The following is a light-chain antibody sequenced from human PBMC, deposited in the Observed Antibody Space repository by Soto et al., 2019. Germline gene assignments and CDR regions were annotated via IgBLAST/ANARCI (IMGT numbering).Light chain of an antibody. CDR1: QIVSSGY. CDR3: QQYANSRT. V-gene: IGKV3-20*01. J-gene: IGKJ1*01. CDR2: HTS. Sequence: EIVLTQSPGTLSLFPGERATISCRASQIVSSGYLGWYQQKPGQAPRLLIQHTSSRAAGVPDRFSGSWSGTDFILTISRLEPEDFAVYYCQQYANSRTFGQGTKVEI.